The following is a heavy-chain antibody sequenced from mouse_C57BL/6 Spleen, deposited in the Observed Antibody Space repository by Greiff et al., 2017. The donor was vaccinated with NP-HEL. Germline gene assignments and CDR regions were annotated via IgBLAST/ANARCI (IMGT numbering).Heavy chain of an antibody. Sequence: VQLQQSGPELVKPGASVKMSCKASGYTFTDYNMHWVKQSHGKSLEGIGYINPNNGGNSYNQKFNGKATLTVNKSSSTAYMELRSLTSEDSAVDYCAREQVYYDDYWYFDVWGTGTTVTVSS. V-gene: IGHV1-22*01. CDR3: AREQVYYDDYWYFDV. CDR2: INPNNGGN. J-gene: IGHJ1*03. CDR1: GYTFTDYN. D-gene: IGHD2-4*01.